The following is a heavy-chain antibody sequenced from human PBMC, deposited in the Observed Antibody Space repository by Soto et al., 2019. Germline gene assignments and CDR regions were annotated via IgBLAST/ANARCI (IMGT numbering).Heavy chain of an antibody. Sequence: QITLKESGPTLVKPTQTLTLTCTFSGFSLSTSGVDVGWIRQPPGKALEWLALIYWDDDKRYSPSLKSRLTITKDTSKNQVVLTMTNMDPLDTATYYCAHRRPYSNSPGYFFDYWGQGTLVTVSS. V-gene: IGHV2-5*02. CDR2: IYWDDDK. J-gene: IGHJ4*02. D-gene: IGHD6-6*01. CDR1: GFSLSTSGVD. CDR3: AHRRPYSNSPGYFFDY.